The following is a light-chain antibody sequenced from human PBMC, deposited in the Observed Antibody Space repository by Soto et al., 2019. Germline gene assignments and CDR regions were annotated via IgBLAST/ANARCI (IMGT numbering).Light chain of an antibody. J-gene: IGLJ2*01. CDR3: SSYAGSNNLV. CDR2: DVT. V-gene: IGLV2-11*01. Sequence: QSVLTQPRSVSGSPGQSVTISCTGTISDVAGYNYVSWYQHHPGKAPKLLISDVTKRPYWVPDRFSGSKSGSTASLTISELQAEDEADYYCSSYAGSNNLVFGGGTKLTVL. CDR1: ISDVAGYNY.